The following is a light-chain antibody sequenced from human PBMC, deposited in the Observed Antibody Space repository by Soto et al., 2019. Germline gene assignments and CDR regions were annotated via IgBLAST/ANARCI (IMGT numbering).Light chain of an antibody. CDR3: AAWDDSLSGQV. CDR1: SSNIGSNC. V-gene: IGLV1-47*01. J-gene: IGLJ1*01. CDR2: RNN. Sequence: QSVLTQPPSASGTPGQRVTISCSGSSSNIGSNCVYWYQQLPGTAPKLLIYRNNQRPSGVPDRFSGSKSGTSASLAISGLRSEDEADYYCAAWDDSLSGQVFGTGTKVTVL.